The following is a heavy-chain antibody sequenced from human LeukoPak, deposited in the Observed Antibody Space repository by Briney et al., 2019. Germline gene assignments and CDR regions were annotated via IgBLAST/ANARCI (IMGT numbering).Heavy chain of an antibody. CDR3: ARDKDGVVDY. Sequence: SETLSLTCAVYGGSFSGYYWSWIRQPPGKGLEWIGEINHSGTINYNPSLKSRITISADTSKNQFSLEVTSVTAADTAVYYCARDKDGVVDYWGQGTLVTVSS. J-gene: IGHJ4*02. V-gene: IGHV4-34*01. D-gene: IGHD2-8*01. CDR2: INHSGTI. CDR1: GGSFSGYY.